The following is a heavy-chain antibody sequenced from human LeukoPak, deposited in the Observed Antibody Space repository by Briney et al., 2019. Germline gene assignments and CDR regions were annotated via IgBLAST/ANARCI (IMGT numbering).Heavy chain of an antibody. D-gene: IGHD3-10*01. CDR3: AREGMVRGSYYYYYYMDV. J-gene: IGHJ6*03. CDR2: ISSSSSTI. CDR1: GFTFSSHS. V-gene: IGHV3-48*04. Sequence: GGSLRLSCAASGFTFSSHSMNWVGQAPGKGLEWVSYISSSSSTIYYADSVKGRFTISRDNAKNSLYLQMNSLRAEDTAVYYCAREGMVRGSYYYYYYMDVWGKGTTVTVSS.